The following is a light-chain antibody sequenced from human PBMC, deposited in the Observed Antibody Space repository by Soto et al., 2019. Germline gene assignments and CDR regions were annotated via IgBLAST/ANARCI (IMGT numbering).Light chain of an antibody. CDR3: QQYTGPPTT. CDR1: QSVSSNY. CDR2: GAS. Sequence: IVMTQSPGTLSLSPGETATLSCRASQSVSSNYVAWFHQKPGQAPRLLIYGASSRATGVPDRFSASGSGTDITLTITRLEPEDSAVYFCQQYTGPPTTFGQGTRLEI. V-gene: IGKV3-20*01. J-gene: IGKJ5*01.